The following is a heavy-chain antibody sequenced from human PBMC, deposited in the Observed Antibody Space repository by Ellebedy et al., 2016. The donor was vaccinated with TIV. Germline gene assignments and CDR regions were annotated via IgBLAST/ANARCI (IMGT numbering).Heavy chain of an antibody. CDR2: MNLDSGGT. Sequence: AASVTVSCKGSRYTFTDYYFHSLRQARGHGLDWMGWMNLDSGGTNFAQKFEGRVTMTRDTSISTVYMDLSRLRSDDTAVYYCARVFSTSSDTFDYWGQGTLVTVSS. V-gene: IGHV1-2*02. CDR1: RYTFTDYY. D-gene: IGHD6-6*01. CDR3: ARVFSTSSDTFDY. J-gene: IGHJ4*02.